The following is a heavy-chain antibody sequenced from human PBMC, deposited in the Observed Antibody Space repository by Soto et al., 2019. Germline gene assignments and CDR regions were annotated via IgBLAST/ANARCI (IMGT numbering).Heavy chain of an antibody. CDR2: IIPIFGTA. CDR3: AREVGATLNWFDP. D-gene: IGHD1-26*01. CDR1: GGTFSSYA. V-gene: IGHV1-69*13. Sequence: SVKVSCKASGGTFSSYAISCVRQAPGQGLEWMGGIIPIFGTANYAQKFQGRVTITADESTSTAYMELSSLRSEDTAVYYCAREVGATLNWFDPWGQGTLVTVSS. J-gene: IGHJ5*02.